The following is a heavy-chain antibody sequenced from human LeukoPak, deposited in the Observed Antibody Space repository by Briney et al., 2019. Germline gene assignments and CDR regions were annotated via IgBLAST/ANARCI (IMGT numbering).Heavy chain of an antibody. CDR2: MNPNSGDT. CDR1: GYTFTNYD. J-gene: IGHJ5*02. V-gene: IGHV1-8*01. D-gene: IGHD6-13*01. CDR3: GRGYSSSWSNWFDP. Sequence: ASVKVSCKASGYTFTNYDVNWVRQATGQGLEWMGWMNPNSGDTGYAQKFQGRVTMTRDTSISTAYMELSSLTSEDTAVYYCGRGYSSSWSNWFDPWGQGTLVTVSS.